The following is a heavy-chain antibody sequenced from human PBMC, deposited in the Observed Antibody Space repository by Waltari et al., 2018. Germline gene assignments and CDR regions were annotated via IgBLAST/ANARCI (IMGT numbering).Heavy chain of an antibody. CDR2: IHHSGSI. Sequence: QMQLQQWGAGLLKPSETLSLTCAVSGESFIGYYWNWIRQPPGRGLEWIGEIHHSGSINYNPALESRVTISQAMSKNQFSLKLTSVTAADTAVYYCVRGKMYSRPYFDYWGQGTLVTVSS. CDR3: VRGKMYSRPYFDY. CDR1: GESFIGYY. J-gene: IGHJ4*02. D-gene: IGHD6-13*01. V-gene: IGHV4-34*01.